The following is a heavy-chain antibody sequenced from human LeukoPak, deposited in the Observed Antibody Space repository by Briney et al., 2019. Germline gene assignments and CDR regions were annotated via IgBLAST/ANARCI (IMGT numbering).Heavy chain of an antibody. V-gene: IGHV3-74*01. Sequence: PGGSLRLSCAASGFTFSSYWMHWVRQAPGKGLVWVSCIKSDGSSISYADSVKGRFTISRDNAKNTLYLQMNSLRAGDTAVYYCARGKTGASGVFDYWGQGTLVTVSS. CDR2: IKSDGSSI. D-gene: IGHD1-26*01. CDR3: ARGKTGASGVFDY. CDR1: GFTFSSYW. J-gene: IGHJ4*02.